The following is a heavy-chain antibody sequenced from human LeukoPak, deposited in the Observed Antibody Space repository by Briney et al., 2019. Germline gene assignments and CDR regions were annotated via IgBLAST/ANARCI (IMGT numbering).Heavy chain of an antibody. CDR1: GGTFSSYA. CDR3: AIRELYSSGWLPFDY. J-gene: IGHJ4*02. Sequence: GASVKVSCKASGGTFSSYAISWVRQAPGQGLEWMGGIIPIFGTANYAQKFQGRVTITADESTSTAYMELSSLRSEDTAVYYCAIRELYSSGWLPFDYWGQGTLVTVSS. D-gene: IGHD6-19*01. CDR2: IIPIFGTA. V-gene: IGHV1-69*13.